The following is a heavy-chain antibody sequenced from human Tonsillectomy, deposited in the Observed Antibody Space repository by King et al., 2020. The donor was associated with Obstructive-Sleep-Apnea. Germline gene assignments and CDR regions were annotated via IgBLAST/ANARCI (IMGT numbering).Heavy chain of an antibody. CDR1: GYTFTGYY. CDR2: INPNSGGT. Sequence: QLVQSGAEVKKPGASVRVSCKASGYTFTGYYIHWVRQAPGQGLEWMGWINPNSGGTKYAQKFQGRVTMTRDTPISTAYMDLSRLRSDDTAVYYCAREGEPNISSWNNWFDPWGQGTLVTVSS. J-gene: IGHJ5*02. V-gene: IGHV1-2*02. D-gene: IGHD6-13*01. CDR3: AREGEPNISSWNNWFDP.